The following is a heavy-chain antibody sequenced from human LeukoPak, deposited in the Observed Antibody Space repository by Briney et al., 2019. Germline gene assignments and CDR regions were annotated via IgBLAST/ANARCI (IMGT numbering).Heavy chain of an antibody. D-gene: IGHD3-16*01. Sequence: SETLSLTCAVSGGSISSSNWWSWVRQPPGKGLEWIGEIYHSGSTNYNPSLKSRVTISVDKSKNQFSLKLSSVTAADTAVYYCASHDYVRVEYDYWGQGTLVTVSS. CDR3: ASHDYVRVEYDY. V-gene: IGHV4-4*02. J-gene: IGHJ4*02. CDR1: GGSISSSNW. CDR2: IYHSGST.